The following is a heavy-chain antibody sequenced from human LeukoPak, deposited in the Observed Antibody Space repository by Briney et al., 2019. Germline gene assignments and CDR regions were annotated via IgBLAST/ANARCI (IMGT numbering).Heavy chain of an antibody. J-gene: IGHJ6*02. CDR2: IYYSGRT. Sequence: SDTLSLTCTVSGGSINRQYWSWIRKPPGKSLEWIGYIYYSGRTNYNPSLKTRVTISVNTSKNQFSLKLSSVTAADTAVYYCAREGYDFWSGPSHHYYGMDVWGQGTTVTVSS. D-gene: IGHD3-3*01. CDR1: GGSINRQY. CDR3: AREGYDFWSGPSHHYYGMDV. V-gene: IGHV4-59*11.